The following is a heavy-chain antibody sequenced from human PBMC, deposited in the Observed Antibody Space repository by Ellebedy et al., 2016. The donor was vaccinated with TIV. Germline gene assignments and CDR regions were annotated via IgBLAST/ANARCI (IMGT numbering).Heavy chain of an antibody. CDR3: AKGSSSGFNYDRVGFEY. CDR1: GFTFSSFA. D-gene: IGHD3-22*01. J-gene: IGHJ4*02. V-gene: IGHV3-23*01. Sequence: GESLKISCAASGFTFSSFAMHWVRQAPGKGLEWLSVISADGVSTYHAGSVKGRFTLTRDNSKNTLYLQMSRLSAEDTAVDYCAKGSSSGFNYDRVGFEYWGQGTLVTVSS. CDR2: ISADGVST.